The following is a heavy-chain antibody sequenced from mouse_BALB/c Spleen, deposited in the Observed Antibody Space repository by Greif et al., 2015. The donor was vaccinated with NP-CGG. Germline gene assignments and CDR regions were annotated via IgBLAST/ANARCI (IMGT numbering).Heavy chain of an antibody. CDR3: ARLRLGYAMDY. Sequence: QVTLKVSGAELARPGASVKLSCKASGYTFTSYWMQWVKQRPGQGLEWIGAIYPGDGDTRYTQKFKGKATLTADKSSSTAYMQLSSLASEDSSVYYCARLRLGYAMDYWGQGTSVTVSS. CDR2: IYPGDGDT. J-gene: IGHJ4*01. V-gene: IGHV1-87*01. CDR1: GYTFTSYW. D-gene: IGHD1-2*01.